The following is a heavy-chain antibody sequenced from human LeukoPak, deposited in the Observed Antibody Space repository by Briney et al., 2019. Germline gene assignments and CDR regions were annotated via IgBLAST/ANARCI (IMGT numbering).Heavy chain of an antibody. CDR1: GFTFSSYE. CDR3: ARESIAVAGAPFDY. V-gene: IGHV3-48*03. J-gene: IGHJ4*02. Sequence: GGSLRLSCAASGFTFSSYEMNWVRQAPGKGLEWVSYISSGSTIYDADSVKGRFTVSRDNAKNSLYLQMNSLRAEDTAVYYCARESIAVAGAPFDYWGQGTLVTVAS. D-gene: IGHD6-19*01. CDR2: ISSGSTI.